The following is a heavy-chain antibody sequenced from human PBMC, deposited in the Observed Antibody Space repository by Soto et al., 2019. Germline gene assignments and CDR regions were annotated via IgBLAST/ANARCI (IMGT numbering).Heavy chain of an antibody. Sequence: ASVKLSCKASGDSITSYGISWVRQAPGQGLEWMGWISAYNGNTNYAQKLQGRVTMTTDTSTSTAYMELRSLRSDDTAVYYCVMVDNYVTPTPQDVWGQGTTVTVSS. D-gene: IGHD3-16*01. J-gene: IGHJ6*02. CDR2: ISAYNGNT. CDR3: VMVDNYVTPTPQDV. CDR1: GDSITSYG. V-gene: IGHV1-18*01.